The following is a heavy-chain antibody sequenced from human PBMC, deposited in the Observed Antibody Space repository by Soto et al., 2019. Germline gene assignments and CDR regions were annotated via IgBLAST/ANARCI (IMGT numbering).Heavy chain of an antibody. J-gene: IGHJ5*02. V-gene: IGHV3-23*01. CDR1: GFTFSSYA. CDR3: AKDSPKGLRLLEWLSTQFWFDP. CDR2: ISGSGGST. Sequence: EVQLLESGGGLVQPGGSLRLSCAASGFTFSSYAMSWVRQAPGKGLEWVSAISGSGGSTYYADSVKGRFTISRDNSKNTLYLQMNSLRAEDTAVYYCAKDSPKGLRLLEWLSTQFWFDPWGQGTLVTVSS. D-gene: IGHD3-3*01.